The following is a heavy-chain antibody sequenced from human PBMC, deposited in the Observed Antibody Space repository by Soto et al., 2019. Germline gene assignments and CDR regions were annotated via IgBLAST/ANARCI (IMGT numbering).Heavy chain of an antibody. CDR3: ARVLLYSASGLGWFDP. V-gene: IGHV3-7*04. J-gene: IGHJ5*02. CDR1: VFAIGQLR. CDR2: TKQDRSQK. Sequence: PGGALRLPSADYVFAIGQLRMSLARQAPGHRLEGVANTKQDRSQKYYVDSVKGRFTISRDKAKNSLYLQMNCLTADETAVYYCARVLLYSASGLGWFDPWGQGTLVTVSS. D-gene: IGHD2-2*02.